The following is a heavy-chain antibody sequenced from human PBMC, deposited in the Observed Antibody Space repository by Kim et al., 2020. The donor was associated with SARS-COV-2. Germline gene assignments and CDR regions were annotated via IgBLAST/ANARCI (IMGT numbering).Heavy chain of an antibody. CDR1: GGSISSSFNY. Sequence: SETLSLTCTVSGGSISSSFNYWGWIRQPPGKGLEWIGSVYHSGSTYDSPSLKSRVTVSVDTSKNEFYLKVTSVTAADTAVYFCARLPHDSSAYVDSWGQGILVTVSS. CDR2: VYHSGST. V-gene: IGHV4-39*01. D-gene: IGHD3-22*01. J-gene: IGHJ4*02. CDR3: ARLPHDSSAYVDS.